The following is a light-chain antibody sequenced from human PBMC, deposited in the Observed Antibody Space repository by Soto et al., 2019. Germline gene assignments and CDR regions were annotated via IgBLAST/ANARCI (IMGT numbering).Light chain of an antibody. V-gene: IGLV4-69*01. CDR3: QTWGTGIAV. CDR2: LNSDGSF. J-gene: IGLJ7*01. CDR1: SGHSTYS. Sequence: QLVLTQSPSDSASLGASVKLTCTLSSGHSTYSIAWHQQQPEKGPRYLLKLNSDGSFTKGDGIPDCFSGSSSGAERYLTISSLQSEDEADYYCQTWGTGIAVFGGGTQLTVL.